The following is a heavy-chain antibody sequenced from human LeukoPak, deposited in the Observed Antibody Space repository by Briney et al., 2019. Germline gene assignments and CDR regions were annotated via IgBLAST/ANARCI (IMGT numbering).Heavy chain of an antibody. Sequence: ASVKVSCKASGYTFTSYDINWVRRATGQGLEWMGWMNPNSGNTGYAQKFQGRVTITRNTSISTAYMELSSLRSEDTAVYYCERGRTNFPRAAMGFWGQGTLVTVSS. V-gene: IGHV1-8*03. CDR2: MNPNSGNT. CDR1: GYTFTSYD. D-gene: IGHD2-2*01. J-gene: IGHJ4*02. CDR3: ERGRTNFPRAAMGF.